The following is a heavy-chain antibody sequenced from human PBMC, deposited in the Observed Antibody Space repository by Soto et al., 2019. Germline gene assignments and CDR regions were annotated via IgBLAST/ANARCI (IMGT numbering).Heavy chain of an antibody. Sequence: QVQLVQSGAEVKKPGASVKVSCKASGYTFTSYGISWVRQAPGQGLEWMGWISAYNGNTNYAQKLQGRVTMTTDTATSTAYMERRRLRSDDTAVYYCARDSHDFWSGYYHYMDVWGKGTTVTVYS. CDR3: ARDSHDFWSGYYHYMDV. CDR1: GYTFTSYG. CDR2: ISAYNGNT. D-gene: IGHD3-3*01. J-gene: IGHJ6*03. V-gene: IGHV1-18*01.